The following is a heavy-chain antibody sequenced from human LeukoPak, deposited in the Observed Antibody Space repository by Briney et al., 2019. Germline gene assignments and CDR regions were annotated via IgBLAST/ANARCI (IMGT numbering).Heavy chain of an antibody. V-gene: IGHV4-39*07. CDR1: GGSLSGSSYY. J-gene: IGHJ4*02. CDR2: IYSGST. Sequence: PSETLSLTCTVSGGSLSGSSYYWGWIRQPPGKGLEWIGSIYSGSTYYNPSLKSRVIISIDTSKNQFSLKLSSVTAADTAVYYCARRTPRAIFGVVIIPGGFDYWGQGTLVTVSS. CDR3: ARRTPRAIFGVVIIPGGFDY. D-gene: IGHD3-3*01.